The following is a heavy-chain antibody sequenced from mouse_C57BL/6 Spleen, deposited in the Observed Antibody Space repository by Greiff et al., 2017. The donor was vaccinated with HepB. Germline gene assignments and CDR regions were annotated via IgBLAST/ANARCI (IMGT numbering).Heavy chain of an antibody. J-gene: IGHJ4*01. CDR2: IYPGDGDT. CDR1: GYAFSSSW. D-gene: IGHD2-5*01. Sequence: QVQLQQSGPELVKPGASVKISCKASGYAFSSSWMNWVKQRPGKGLEWIGRIYPGDGDTNYNGKFKGKATLTADKSSSTASMQLSSLTSEDSAVYFCATYYSNSLYAMDYWGQGTSVTVSS. V-gene: IGHV1-82*01. CDR3: ATYYSNSLYAMDY.